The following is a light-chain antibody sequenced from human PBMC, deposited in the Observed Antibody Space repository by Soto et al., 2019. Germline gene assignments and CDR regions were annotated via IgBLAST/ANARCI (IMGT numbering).Light chain of an antibody. Sequence: EIVLTQTPLLSPVTLGQPASISCRSSRSLVASDGNAYLTWLHQRPGQPPRPLIYKVSQRLSGVPDRFSGSGAGTDFTLHISRVEDEDVGTYFCMQATQLRTFGQGTRLEIK. CDR2: KVS. V-gene: IGKV2-24*01. J-gene: IGKJ5*01. CDR1: RSLVASDGNAY. CDR3: MQATQLRT.